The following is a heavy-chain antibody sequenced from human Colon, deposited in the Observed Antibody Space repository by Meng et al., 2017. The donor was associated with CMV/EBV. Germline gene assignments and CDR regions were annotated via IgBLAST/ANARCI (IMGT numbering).Heavy chain of an antibody. Sequence: GESLKISCAASGFTVSSDYMSWVRQAPGKGLEWVSVIYSGGSTYYADSVKGRFSVSRDNSKNTLYLQMNSLRVEDTAVYFCAKCQGSSECSNWLDPWGQGTLVTVSS. CDR3: AKCQGSSECSNWLDP. D-gene: IGHD3-3*01. J-gene: IGHJ5*02. CDR2: IYSGGST. CDR1: GFTVSSDY. V-gene: IGHV3-53*01.